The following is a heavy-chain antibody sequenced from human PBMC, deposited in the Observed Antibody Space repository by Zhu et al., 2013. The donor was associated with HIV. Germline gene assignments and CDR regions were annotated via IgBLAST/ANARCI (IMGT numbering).Heavy chain of an antibody. CDR2: INPLTGGT. CDR1: GYSFTSYY. Sequence: HVQLVQSGAAVRKPGASVQLACTTSGYSFTSYYLHWVRHVPGRGFEWIGEINPLTGGTTFAQAFEDRVAMTTDTSAHTVYLDLRNLALGDTAVYYCTRTTAVTMFAMIVGHYYYAMDIWGRGTPLTVS. V-gene: IGHV1-46*01. D-gene: IGHD3-3*01. CDR3: TRTTAVTMFAMIVGHYYYAMDI. J-gene: IGHJ6*02.